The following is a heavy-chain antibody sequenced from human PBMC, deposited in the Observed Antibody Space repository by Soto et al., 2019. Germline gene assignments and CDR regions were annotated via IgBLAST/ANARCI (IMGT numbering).Heavy chain of an antibody. CDR2: ISSTGSS. V-gene: IGHV4-30-4*01. J-gene: IGHJ5*02. Sequence: TSENLSLTCTVSGGSISSGNYYWSWIRQSPGKGLEWIGYISSTGSSYYNPSLRIRGSMSVDTSKNQFSLTLSSVTAADKAVYFFSTDRIELGVAGRDRLVPWGHLTLATVS. CDR3: STDRIELGVAGRDRLVP. CDR1: GGSISSGNYY. D-gene: IGHD6-19*01.